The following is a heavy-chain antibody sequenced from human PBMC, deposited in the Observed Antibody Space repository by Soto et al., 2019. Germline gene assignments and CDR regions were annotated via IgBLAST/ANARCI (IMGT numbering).Heavy chain of an antibody. J-gene: IGHJ4*02. CDR2: VYYTGST. V-gene: IGHV4-59*11. CDR3: ARANLYSEY. CDR1: GGSINNHY. Sequence: QVHLQESGPGLVKPSETLSLTCSVSGGSINNHYWSWIRQPPGKGLEWIGYVYYTGSTNYNPSLRIRVTPSVDTSKTQSPINLTPLTAADTAIYYWARANLYSEYWGQGTLVTVAS. D-gene: IGHD7-27*01.